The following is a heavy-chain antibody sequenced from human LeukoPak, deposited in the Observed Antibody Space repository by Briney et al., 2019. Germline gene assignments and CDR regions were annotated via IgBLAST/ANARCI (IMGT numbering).Heavy chain of an antibody. J-gene: IGHJ4*02. CDR2: INWSGGST. CDR1: GFAFDEHG. D-gene: IGHD2-2*01. CDR3: ARAPITSPFYFDY. V-gene: IGHV3-20*04. Sequence: GGSLRLSCTAFGFAFDEHGMSWVRQVPGKGLKWVAGINWSGGSTGYADPLRGRFTISRDNAKNSLYLQMDSLRAEDTALYYCARAPITSPFYFDYWGQGTLVTVSS.